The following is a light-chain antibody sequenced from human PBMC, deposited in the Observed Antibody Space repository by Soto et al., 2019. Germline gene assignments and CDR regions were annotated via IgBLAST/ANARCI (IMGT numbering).Light chain of an antibody. Sequence: QSVLTQPPSVSGAPGQRVTISCTGSSSNIGAGYDVHWYQQFPGTAPKLLIFGNSDRPSGVPDRFSGSKSGTSASLAITGLQAEDEADYVCQSSDSSLSTYGFGTGTKVT. CDR3: QSSDSSLSTYG. CDR2: GNS. V-gene: IGLV1-40*01. J-gene: IGLJ1*01. CDR1: SSNIGAGYD.